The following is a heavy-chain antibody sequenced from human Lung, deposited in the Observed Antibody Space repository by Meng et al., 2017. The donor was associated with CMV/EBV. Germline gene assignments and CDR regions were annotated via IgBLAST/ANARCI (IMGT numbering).Heavy chain of an antibody. V-gene: IGHV4-31*03. CDR1: GGSIGSGGYY. D-gene: IGHD5-24*01. CDR3: AREAGRDGYATPKFDY. CDR2: IYYTGST. Sequence: VQLQESGPGLVKPSQTLSLTCTVSGGSIGSGGYYWSWIRQHPGKGLEWIGYIYYTGSTFYNPSLKSRVTISVDTSKNQFSLKLIPATAADTAVYYCAREAGRDGYATPKFDYWGQGTLVTVFS. J-gene: IGHJ4*02.